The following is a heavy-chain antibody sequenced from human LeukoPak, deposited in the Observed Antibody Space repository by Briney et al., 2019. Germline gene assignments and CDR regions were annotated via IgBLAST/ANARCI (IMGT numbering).Heavy chain of an antibody. CDR1: GYTFTSYG. D-gene: IGHD3-22*01. V-gene: IGHV1-18*01. CDR3: ARVADYYDSSGYTLTNYGMDV. J-gene: IGHJ6*02. CDR2: ISAYNGNT. Sequence: ASVKVSCKASGYTFTSYGISWVRQAPGQGLEWMGWISAYNGNTNYAQKLQGRVTMTTDTSTSTAYMELRSLRSDDTAVYYCARVADYYDSSGYTLTNYGMDVWGQGTTVTVSS.